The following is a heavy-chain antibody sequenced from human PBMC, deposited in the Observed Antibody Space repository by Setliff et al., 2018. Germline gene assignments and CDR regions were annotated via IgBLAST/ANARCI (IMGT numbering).Heavy chain of an antibody. V-gene: IGHV4-59*08. D-gene: IGHD3-22*01. CDR1: GGSISSYY. CDR3: ARQDRFYDRSVFVEYFQH. J-gene: IGHJ1*01. Sequence: SETLSLTCTVSGGSISSYYWSWIRQPPGKGLEWIGYIFYSGSARYNPSLESRVTMSVDTSKNQISLKLTSVTAADTAVYYCARQDRFYDRSVFVEYFQHWGQG. CDR2: IFYSGSA.